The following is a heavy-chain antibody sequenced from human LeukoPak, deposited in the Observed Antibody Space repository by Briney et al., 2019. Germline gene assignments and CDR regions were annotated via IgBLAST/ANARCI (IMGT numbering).Heavy chain of an antibody. CDR1: GYTFTGYY. V-gene: IGHV1-46*01. CDR2: INPSGGST. Sequence: ASVKVSCKASGYTFTGYYMHWVRQAPGQGLEWMGIINPSGGSTSYAQKFQGRVTMTRDMSTSTVYMELSSLRSEDTAVYYCARDGVLMITFGGVIVGGGNWFDPWGQGTLVTVSS. D-gene: IGHD3-16*02. CDR3: ARDGVLMITFGGVIVGGGNWFDP. J-gene: IGHJ5*02.